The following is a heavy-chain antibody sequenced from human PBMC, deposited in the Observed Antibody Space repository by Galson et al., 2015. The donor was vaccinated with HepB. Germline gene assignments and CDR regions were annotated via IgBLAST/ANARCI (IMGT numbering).Heavy chain of an antibody. Sequence: SLRLSCAASGFTFDHYWIHWVRQAPGKGLMWVSRINADGSDTGYADYAEGRFTISRDNAKSVLYLQMDSLTVADTAVYYCARDSGSYPFDYWGQGTLVTVSS. CDR1: GFTFDHYW. D-gene: IGHD1-26*01. J-gene: IGHJ4*02. CDR3: ARDSGSYPFDY. CDR2: INADGSDT. V-gene: IGHV3-74*01.